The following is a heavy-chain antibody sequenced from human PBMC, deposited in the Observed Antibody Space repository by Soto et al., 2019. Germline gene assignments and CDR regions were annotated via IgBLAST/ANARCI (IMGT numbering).Heavy chain of an antibody. CDR2: IYPGDSDT. D-gene: IGHD6-13*01. Sequence: GESLKISCKGSGYSFTSYWIGWVRQMPGKGLEWMGIIYPGDSDTRYSPSFQGQVTISADKSISTAYLQWSSLKASDTAMYYCARESSIAAAGTYYYYYGTDVWGQGTTVTVSS. CDR1: GYSFTSYW. J-gene: IGHJ6*02. V-gene: IGHV5-51*01. CDR3: ARESSIAAAGTYYYYYGTDV.